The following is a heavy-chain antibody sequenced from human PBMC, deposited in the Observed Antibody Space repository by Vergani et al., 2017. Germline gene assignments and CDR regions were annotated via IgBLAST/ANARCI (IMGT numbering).Heavy chain of an antibody. CDR2: IYYSGST. V-gene: IGHV4-59*08. CDR1: GGSISSYY. D-gene: IGHD3-10*01. CDR3: ARHLGVRATDDFDY. Sequence: QVQLQESGPGLVKPSETLSLTCTVSGGSISSYYWSWIRQPPGKGLEWIGYIYYSGSTNYNPSLKSRVTISVDTSKNQFSLKLSSVTAADTAVYYCARHLGVRATDDFDYWDQGTLVTVSS. J-gene: IGHJ4*02.